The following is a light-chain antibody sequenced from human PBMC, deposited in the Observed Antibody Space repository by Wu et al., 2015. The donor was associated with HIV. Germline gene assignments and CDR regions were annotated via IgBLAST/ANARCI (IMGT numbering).Light chain of an antibody. CDR1: QSISTW. CDR2: KAS. CDR3: QQYNSYPWT. J-gene: IGKJ1*01. V-gene: IGKV1-5*03. Sequence: DIQMTQSPSTLSASVGDRVTITCRASQSISTWLAWYQQKSGKAPKLLIYKASSLESGVPSRFSGSGSGTEFTLTISSLQSDDFATYYCQQYNSYPWTFGQGTKVEI.